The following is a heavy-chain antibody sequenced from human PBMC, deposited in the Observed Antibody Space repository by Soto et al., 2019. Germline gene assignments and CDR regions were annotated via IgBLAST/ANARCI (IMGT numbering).Heavy chain of an antibody. CDR2: ISSSSTI. V-gene: IGHV3-48*01. CDR3: ARESDSSSNP. J-gene: IGHJ5*02. Sequence: PGGSLRLSCAASGFTFSSYSMNWVRQAPGKGLEWVSYISSSSTIYYADSVKGRFTISRDNAKNSLYLQMNSLRAEDTAVYYCARESDSSSNPRGQGTLVTVSS. CDR1: GFTFSSYS. D-gene: IGHD6-13*01.